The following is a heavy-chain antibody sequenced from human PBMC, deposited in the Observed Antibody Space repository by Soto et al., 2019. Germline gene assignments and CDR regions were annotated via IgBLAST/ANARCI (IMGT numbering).Heavy chain of an antibody. CDR3: AKERVAAAYVETSPFDF. CDR2: ISSSSSYI. CDR1: GFTFSSYS. D-gene: IGHD2-15*01. Sequence: GGSLRLSCAASGFTFSSYSMNWVRQAPGKGLEWVSSISSSSSYIYYADSVKGRFTISRDNAKNSLYLQMNSLRAEDTARYYCAKERVAAAYVETSPFDFWGQGTQVTVS. J-gene: IGHJ4*02. V-gene: IGHV3-21*04.